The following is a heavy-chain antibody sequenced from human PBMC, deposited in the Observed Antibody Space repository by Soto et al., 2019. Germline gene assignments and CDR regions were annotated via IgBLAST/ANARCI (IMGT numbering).Heavy chain of an antibody. CDR2: IHYSGTT. CDR3: ARYNSYAIDY. V-gene: IGHV4-59*01. CDR1: GTSISSYY. D-gene: IGHD2-8*01. Sequence: NPSETLSLTCTVSGTSISSYYWGWIRQPPGKGLEWIANIHYSGTTNYNPSLASRVTLSVDTSKNQFSLKMTSVTAADRAMYFCARYNSYAIDYWGRGTLVTVSS. J-gene: IGHJ4*02.